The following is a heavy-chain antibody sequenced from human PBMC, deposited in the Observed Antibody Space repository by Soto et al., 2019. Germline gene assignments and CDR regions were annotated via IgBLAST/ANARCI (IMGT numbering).Heavy chain of an antibody. V-gene: IGHV4-39*07. CDR1: GGSIITRDYY. J-gene: IGHJ4*02. CDR3: VRVPNY. Sequence: PSETLSLTCTVSGGSIITRDYYWAWIRQPPGKGLEWIGNIHHSGTTYYNPSLKSRVTLSVDTSNNQFSLNLNSVTVADTAVYYCVRVPNYWGQGTLVTVSS. CDR2: IHHSGTT.